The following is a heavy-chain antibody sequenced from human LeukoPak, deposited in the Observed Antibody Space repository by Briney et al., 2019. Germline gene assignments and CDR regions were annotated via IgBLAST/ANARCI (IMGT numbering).Heavy chain of an antibody. J-gene: IGHJ4*02. D-gene: IGHD5-18*01. Sequence: PSETLSLTCAVYGGSFSGYYWSWIRQPPGKGLEWIGEINHSGSTNHNPSLKSRVTISVDTSKNQFSLNLSSVTAADTAVYYCTRGRAAMVPLWGQGTLVTVSS. V-gene: IGHV4-34*01. CDR3: TRGRAAMVPL. CDR1: GGSFSGYY. CDR2: INHSGST.